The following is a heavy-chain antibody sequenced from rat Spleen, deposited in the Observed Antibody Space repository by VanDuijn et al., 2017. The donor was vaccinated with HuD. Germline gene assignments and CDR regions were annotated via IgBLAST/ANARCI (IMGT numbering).Heavy chain of an antibody. D-gene: IGHD1-4*01. CDR1: GFTYSNYD. Sequence: EVQLVESGGGLVQPGRSLKLSCAASGFTYSNYDMAWVRQAPTKGLEWVASISYDGTATYYRDSVKGRFTLSRDNAKSTLSLQMDSLRSEDTATYRCAIGPGYNPFGGQGVMVTVSS. CDR2: ISYDGTAT. CDR3: AIGPGYNPF. J-gene: IGHJ2*01. V-gene: IGHV5-29*01.